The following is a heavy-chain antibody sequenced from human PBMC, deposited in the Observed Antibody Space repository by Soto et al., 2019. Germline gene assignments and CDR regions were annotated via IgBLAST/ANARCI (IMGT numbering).Heavy chain of an antibody. D-gene: IGHD6-19*01. Sequence: PGGSLRLSCAASGFTFSTFALSWVRQAPGKGAGGGSGISGSGTSTYYPDSVKGRFTISRDNSKNTLYLQMNSLRAEDTAVYYCAKTEQWLIAYFDYWGQGTLVTVSS. CDR1: GFTFSTFA. J-gene: IGHJ4*02. V-gene: IGHV3-23*01. CDR2: ISGSGTST. CDR3: AKTEQWLIAYFDY.